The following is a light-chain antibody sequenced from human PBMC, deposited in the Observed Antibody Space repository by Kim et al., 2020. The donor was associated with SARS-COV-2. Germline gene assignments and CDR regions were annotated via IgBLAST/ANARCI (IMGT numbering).Light chain of an antibody. Sequence: EGATPTYTASQSNPSSHLTGYQQKPGPAARLLIYCASSTATAVPATFSGGGSGTDFSLTISRLEPEDFAVYYCQHFINSVFTFTFGPGTKVDIK. CDR2: CAS. J-gene: IGKJ3*01. CDR3: QHFINSVFTFT. CDR1: QSNPSSH. V-gene: IGKV3-20*01.